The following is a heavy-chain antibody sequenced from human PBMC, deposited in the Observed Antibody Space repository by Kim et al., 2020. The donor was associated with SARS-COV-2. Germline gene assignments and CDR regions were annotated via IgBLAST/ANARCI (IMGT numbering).Heavy chain of an antibody. CDR3: ARDPVTTFLGAFDI. CDR1: GGSFSGYY. J-gene: IGHJ3*02. D-gene: IGHD4-17*01. Sequence: SETLSLTCAVYGGSFSGYYWSWIRQPPGKGLEWIGKINHSGSTNYNPSLKSRVTISVDTSKNQFSLKLSSVTAADTAVYYCARDPVTTFLGAFDIWGQGT. CDR2: INHSGST. V-gene: IGHV4-34*01.